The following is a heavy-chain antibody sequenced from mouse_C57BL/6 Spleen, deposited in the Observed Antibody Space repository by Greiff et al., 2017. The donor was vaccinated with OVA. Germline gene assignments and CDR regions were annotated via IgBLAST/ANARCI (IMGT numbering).Heavy chain of an antibody. V-gene: IGHV1-72*01. Sequence: VQLQQPGAELVKPGASVKLSCKASGYTFTSYWMHWVKQRPGRGLEWIGRIDPNSGGPKYNEKFKSKATLTVDQPSSTAYMQLSSLTSKDSAVYYCARRGLHYDGSSYPDYYAMDYWGQGTSVTVSS. CDR1: GYTFTSYW. D-gene: IGHD1-1*01. CDR2: IDPNSGGP. CDR3: ARRGLHYDGSSYPDYYAMDY. J-gene: IGHJ4*01.